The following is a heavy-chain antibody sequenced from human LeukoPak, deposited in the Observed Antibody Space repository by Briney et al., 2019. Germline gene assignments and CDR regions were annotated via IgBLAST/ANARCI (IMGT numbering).Heavy chain of an antibody. Sequence: PGGSLRLSCAASGFTFSSYAMSWVRQAPGKGLEWVSAISGSGGSTYYADSVKGRFTISRDNSKNTLYLQMSSLRAEDTAVYYCAGSSGWYHTRDYWGQGTLVTVSS. CDR3: AGSSGWYHTRDY. J-gene: IGHJ4*02. CDR2: ISGSGGST. D-gene: IGHD6-19*01. CDR1: GFTFSSYA. V-gene: IGHV3-23*01.